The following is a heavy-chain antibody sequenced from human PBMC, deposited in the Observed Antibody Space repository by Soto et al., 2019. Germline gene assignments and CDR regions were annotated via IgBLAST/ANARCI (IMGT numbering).Heavy chain of an antibody. CDR3: ARDGVSSTEYTWNYGTYFDY. J-gene: IGHJ4*02. CDR1: GYTFTSYA. Sequence: GASVKVSCKASGYTFTSYAMHWVSQAPGQRLEWMGWINAGNGNTKYSQKFQGRVTITRDTSASTAYMELSSLRSEDTAVYYCARDGVSSTEYTWNYGTYFDYWGQGALVSVSS. D-gene: IGHD1-7*01. CDR2: INAGNGNT. V-gene: IGHV1-3*01.